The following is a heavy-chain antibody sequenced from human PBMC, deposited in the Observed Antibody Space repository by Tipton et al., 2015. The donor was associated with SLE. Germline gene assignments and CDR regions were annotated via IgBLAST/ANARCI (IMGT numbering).Heavy chain of an antibody. CDR3: ARIFWSGYYLDY. CDR1: GFTFSSYS. V-gene: IGHV4-34*01. CDR2: INHSGST. D-gene: IGHD3-3*01. J-gene: IGHJ4*02. Sequence: LRLSCAASGFTFSSYSMNWIRQPPGKGLEWIGEINHSGSTNYNPSLKSRVTISVDTSKNQFSLKLSSVTAADTAVYYCARIFWSGYYLDYWGQGTLVTVSS.